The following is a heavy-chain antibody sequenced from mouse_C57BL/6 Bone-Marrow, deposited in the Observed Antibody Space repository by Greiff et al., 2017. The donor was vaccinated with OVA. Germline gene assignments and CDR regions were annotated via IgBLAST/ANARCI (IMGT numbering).Heavy chain of an antibody. D-gene: IGHD2-5*01. Sequence: EVHLVESGGGLVKPGGSLKLSCAASGFTFSDYGMHWVRQAPEKGLEWVAYISSGSSTIYYADTVKGRFTISRDNAKDTLFLQMTSLRSEDTAMYYCARDGYSNYDYWGQGTTLTVSS. CDR3: ARDGYSNYDY. J-gene: IGHJ2*01. CDR2: ISSGSSTI. V-gene: IGHV5-17*01. CDR1: GFTFSDYG.